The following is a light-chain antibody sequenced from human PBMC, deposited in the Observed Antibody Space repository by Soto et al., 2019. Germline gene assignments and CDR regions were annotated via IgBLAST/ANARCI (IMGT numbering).Light chain of an antibody. CDR2: GAS. J-gene: IGKJ1*01. Sequence: IMLTQSRDTLSLSPGKRAALSCLASQRLSSNYLAWFQQKPGQAPRLLIYGASSRATGIPDRFSGSGSGTDFTLTIPRLEPEDFAVYYCLQYGSSVWTFGPGTKVDIK. CDR1: QRLSSNY. CDR3: LQYGSSVWT. V-gene: IGKV3-20*01.